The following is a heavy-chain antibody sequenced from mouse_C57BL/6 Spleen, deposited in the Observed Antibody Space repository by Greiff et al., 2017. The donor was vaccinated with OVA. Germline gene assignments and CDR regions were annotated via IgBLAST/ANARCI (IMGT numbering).Heavy chain of an antibody. D-gene: IGHD2-3*01. Sequence: QVQLKESGAELVRPGASVTLSCKASGYTFTDYEMHWVKQTPVHGLEWIGAIDPETGGTAYNQKFKGKAILTADKSSSTAYMELRSLTSEDSAVYYCTRSRGYDGYYYAMDYWGQGTSVTVSS. CDR2: IDPETGGT. J-gene: IGHJ4*01. CDR3: TRSRGYDGYYYAMDY. CDR1: GYTFTDYE. V-gene: IGHV1-15*01.